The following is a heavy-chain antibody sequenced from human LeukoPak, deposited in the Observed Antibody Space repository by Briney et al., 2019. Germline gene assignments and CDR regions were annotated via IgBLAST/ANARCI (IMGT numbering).Heavy chain of an antibody. Sequence: SVNVSCKASVGIFSRYAISGVRQAPGQGLEWMGRIIPILGIANYAQKFQGRVTITADKSTSTAYMELSSLRSEDTAVYYCARGNRITMIDALDYWGQGTLVTVSS. CDR2: IIPILGIA. CDR3: ARGNRITMIDALDY. V-gene: IGHV1-69*04. J-gene: IGHJ4*02. D-gene: IGHD3-22*01. CDR1: VGIFSRYA.